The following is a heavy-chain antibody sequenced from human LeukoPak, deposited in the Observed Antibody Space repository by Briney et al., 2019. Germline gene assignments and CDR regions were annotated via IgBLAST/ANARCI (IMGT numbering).Heavy chain of an antibody. Sequence: SVKVSCKASGGTFSSYAISWVRQAPGQGLEWMGRIIPILGIANYAQKFQGRVTITADKSTSTAYMELSSLRSEDTAVYYCARAQYCSSTSCRKPGENWFDPWGQGTLVTVSS. CDR2: IIPILGIA. J-gene: IGHJ5*02. CDR1: GGTFSSYA. V-gene: IGHV1-69*04. CDR3: ARAQYCSSTSCRKPGENWFDP. D-gene: IGHD2-2*01.